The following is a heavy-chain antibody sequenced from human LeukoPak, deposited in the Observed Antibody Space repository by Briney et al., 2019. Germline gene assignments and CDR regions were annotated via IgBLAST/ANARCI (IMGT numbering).Heavy chain of an antibody. CDR1: GGSITSYH. Sequence: SETLSLTCTVSGGSITSYHWSWIRPPPGKGLEYIWYMYHSGSSNYNPSLKSRVTLSVDTSKNQLSLKLSSVTAADTAVYYCARVGHYDSSGYYFDYWGQGILVTVSS. CDR3: ARVGHYDSSGYYFDY. CDR2: MYHSGSS. V-gene: IGHV4-59*12. J-gene: IGHJ4*02. D-gene: IGHD3-22*01.